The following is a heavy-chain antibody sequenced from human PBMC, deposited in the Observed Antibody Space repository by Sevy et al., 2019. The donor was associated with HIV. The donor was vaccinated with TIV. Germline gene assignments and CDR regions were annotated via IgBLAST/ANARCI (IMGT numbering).Heavy chain of an antibody. Sequence: ASVKVSCKDSGYTLTELSMHWVRQAPGKGLEWMGGFDPEDGETIYAQKFQGRVTMTEDTSTDTAYMELSSLRSEDTAVYYCATDGNSGFNWYFDLWGRGTLVTVSS. D-gene: IGHD6-19*01. CDR2: FDPEDGET. J-gene: IGHJ2*01. CDR3: ATDGNSGFNWYFDL. V-gene: IGHV1-24*01. CDR1: GYTLTELS.